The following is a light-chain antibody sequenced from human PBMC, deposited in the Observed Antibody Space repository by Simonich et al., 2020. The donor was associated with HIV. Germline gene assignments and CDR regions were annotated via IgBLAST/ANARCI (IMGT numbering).Light chain of an antibody. CDR1: QSVLYISKNKTY. CDR2: WAA. J-gene: IGKJ1*01. Sequence: DFVMTQSPDSLAVSLGERATISCKSSQSVLYISKNKTYLAWYQQKPGPSPKLFIYWAATRETGVPARFRASGSGTDFTRTISSLQAEDVAVYYCQQDYTTPPTLGQGTKVESK. CDR3: QQDYTTPPT. V-gene: IGKV4-1*01.